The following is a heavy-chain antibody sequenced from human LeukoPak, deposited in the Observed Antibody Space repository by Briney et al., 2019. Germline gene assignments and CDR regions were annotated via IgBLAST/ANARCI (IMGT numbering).Heavy chain of an antibody. V-gene: IGHV3-9*01. CDR3: AKPYGSGSYYPWTSDI. CDR1: GFTFDDYD. J-gene: IGHJ3*02. Sequence: PGGSLRLSCAASGFTFDDYDMHWVRQAPGRGLEWVSGIGWNTGNIGYADSVKGRFTISRDNAKNSLYLQMNSLRAEDTALYYCAKPYGSGSYYPWTSDIWGQGTMVTVSS. CDR2: IGWNTGNI. D-gene: IGHD3-10*01.